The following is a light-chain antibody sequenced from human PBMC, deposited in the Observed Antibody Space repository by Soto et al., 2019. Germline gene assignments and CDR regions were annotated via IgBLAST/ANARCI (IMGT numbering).Light chain of an antibody. V-gene: IGLV2-8*01. CDR2: DVT. Sequence: QSALTQPPSASGSPGQSVTISCTGTSSDVGAYNYVSWYQQHPGKAPKLMIYDVTTRPSGVPDRVSGSKSGNTASLTVSGLQAEDEADYFCSSYTGSDNLVFGGGTKLTVL. CDR1: SSDVGAYNY. J-gene: IGLJ2*01. CDR3: SSYTGSDNLV.